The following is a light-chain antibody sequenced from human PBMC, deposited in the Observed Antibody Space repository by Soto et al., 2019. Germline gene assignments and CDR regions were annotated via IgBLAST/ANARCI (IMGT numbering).Light chain of an antibody. CDR1: SSDVGGYTY. CDR3: SSYTRTDTVV. J-gene: IGLJ2*01. V-gene: IGLV2-14*01. Sequence: QSALTQPASVSGSPGQSITISCTGTSSDVGGYTYVSWYQQHPGKAPKLMIYEVSERPSGVSDRFSGSKSGNTASLTTSGLQAEDEADYYCSSYTRTDTVVFGGGTKLTVL. CDR2: EVS.